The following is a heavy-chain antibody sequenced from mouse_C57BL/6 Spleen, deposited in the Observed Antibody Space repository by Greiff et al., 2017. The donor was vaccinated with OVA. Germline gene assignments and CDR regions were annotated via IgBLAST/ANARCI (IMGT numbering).Heavy chain of an antibody. D-gene: IGHD3-2*02. CDR1: GYTFTSYW. CDR2: INPSTGGT. J-gene: IGHJ4*01. V-gene: IGHV1-53*01. CDR3: ARGRDSSGYVGVPYYAMDY. Sequence: QVQLQQPGTELVKPGASVKLSCKASGYTFTSYWMHWVKQRPGQGREWIGNINPSTGGTNYNEKFKSKATLTVDKSSSTAYMQRSSLTSEDSAVYYCARGRDSSGYVGVPYYAMDYWGQGTSVTVSS.